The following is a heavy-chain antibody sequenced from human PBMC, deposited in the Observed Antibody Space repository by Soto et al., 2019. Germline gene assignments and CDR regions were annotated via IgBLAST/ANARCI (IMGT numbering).Heavy chain of an antibody. J-gene: IGHJ6*03. Sequence: ASVKVSCNASGYTFTSYGISWVRQAPGQGIERMGWISAYNGNTNYAQKLQGRVTMTTDTSTSTADMELRSLRSDDTAVYYCARDPTPPWGVVSAYYYYYYYMDVWGKGTTVTVSS. V-gene: IGHV1-18*01. D-gene: IGHD3-3*01. CDR3: ARDPTPPWGVVSAYYYYYYYMDV. CDR1: GYTFTSYG. CDR2: ISAYNGNT.